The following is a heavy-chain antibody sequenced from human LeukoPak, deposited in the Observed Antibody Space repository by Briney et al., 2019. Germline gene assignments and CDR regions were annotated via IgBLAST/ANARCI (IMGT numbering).Heavy chain of an antibody. CDR1: GFTFSSYS. D-gene: IGHD6-6*01. V-gene: IGHV3-48*01. CDR2: ISSSSSTI. J-gene: IGHJ4*02. Sequence: PGGSLRLSCAASGFTFSSYSMNWVRQAPGKGLEWVSYISSSSSTIYYADSVKGRFTISRDNAKNSLYLQMNSLRAEDTAVYYCARDLAGAARRYFDYWGQGTLVTVSS. CDR3: ARDLAGAARRYFDY.